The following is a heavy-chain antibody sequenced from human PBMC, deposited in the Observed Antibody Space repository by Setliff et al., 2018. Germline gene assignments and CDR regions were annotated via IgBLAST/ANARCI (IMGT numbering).Heavy chain of an antibody. CDR3: VRDRTAYSYGLDV. CDR2: IYHNGNT. Sequence: KPSETLSLTCTVSGGSISPYFWSWIRQSPGKGLEWIGYIYHNGNTNFNPSLKTRVTMSVDTSKNQFALNLRSVTAADSAVYYCVRDRTAYSYGLDVWGQGTTVTVSS. D-gene: IGHD5-18*01. J-gene: IGHJ6*02. CDR1: GGSISPYF. V-gene: IGHV4-59*01.